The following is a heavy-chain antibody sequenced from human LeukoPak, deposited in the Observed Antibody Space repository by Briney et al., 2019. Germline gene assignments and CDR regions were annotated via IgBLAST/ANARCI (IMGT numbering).Heavy chain of an antibody. D-gene: IGHD6-13*01. J-gene: IGHJ6*03. CDR2: IYYSGST. Sequence: SETLSLTCTVSGGSSSSYYWSWIRQPPGKALEWIGYIYYSGSTNYNPSLRRRVTISVDTSRNQFSLQLNSVTAADTAVYYCARTPAGPPYYYMDVWGKGTTVTVSS. V-gene: IGHV4-59*01. CDR1: GGSSSSYY. CDR3: ARTPAGPPYYYMDV.